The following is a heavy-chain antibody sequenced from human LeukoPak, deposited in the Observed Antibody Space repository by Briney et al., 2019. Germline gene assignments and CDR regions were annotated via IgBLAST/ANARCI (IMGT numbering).Heavy chain of an antibody. J-gene: IGHJ4*02. V-gene: IGHV3-7*01. CDR2: IKQDGSEK. CDR1: GFTFSSYW. Sequence: GGSLRLSCAASGFTFSSYWMSRVRQAPGKGLEWVANIKQDGSEKYYVDSVKGRFTISRDNAKNSLYLQMNSLRAEDTAVYYCARDRGYYYDSSGYPLVYWGQGTLVTVSS. D-gene: IGHD3-22*01. CDR3: ARDRGYYYDSSGYPLVY.